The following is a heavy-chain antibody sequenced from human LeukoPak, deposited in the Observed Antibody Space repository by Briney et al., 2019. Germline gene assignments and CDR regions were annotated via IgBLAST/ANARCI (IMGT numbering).Heavy chain of an antibody. Sequence: PGGSLRLSCAASGFLVNANHMNWVRQAPGKGLEWVSIIYSSDYIYYADSVKGRFTLSRDNSQNTLYLQMNSLRVEDSAVYYCATERPDSRVLDYWGQGLVVTVS. CDR3: ATERPDSRVLDY. J-gene: IGHJ4*02. CDR1: GFLVNANH. V-gene: IGHV3-66*01. D-gene: IGHD3-10*01. CDR2: IYSSDYI.